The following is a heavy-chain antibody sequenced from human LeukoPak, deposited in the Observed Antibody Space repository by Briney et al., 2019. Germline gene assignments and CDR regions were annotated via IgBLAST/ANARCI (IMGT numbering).Heavy chain of an antibody. V-gene: IGHV3-7*05. J-gene: IGHJ4*02. CDR1: GFTFSSYW. CDR2: IKQDGSEK. Sequence: GGSLRLSCAASGFTFSSYWMSWVRQAPGKGLEWVANIKQDGSEKYCVDSVKGRFTISRDNAKNSLYLQMNSLRAEDTAVYYCARDRVTMVRGVNYYFDYWGQGTLVTVSS. CDR3: ARDRVTMVRGVNYYFDY. D-gene: IGHD3-10*01.